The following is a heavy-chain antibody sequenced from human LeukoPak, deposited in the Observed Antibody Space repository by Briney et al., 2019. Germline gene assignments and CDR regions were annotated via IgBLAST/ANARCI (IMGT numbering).Heavy chain of an antibody. V-gene: IGHV4-30-2*01. CDR2: IYHSGST. J-gene: IGHJ1*01. D-gene: IGHD4-17*01. CDR1: GGSISSGGYY. CDR3: ASLIYGDDEAYFQH. Sequence: PSQTLSLTCTVSGGSISSGGYYWSWIRQPPGKGLEWIGYIYHSGSTYYNPSLKSRVTISVDRSKNQFSLKLSSVTAADTAVYYCASLIYGDDEAYFQHWGQGTLVTVSS.